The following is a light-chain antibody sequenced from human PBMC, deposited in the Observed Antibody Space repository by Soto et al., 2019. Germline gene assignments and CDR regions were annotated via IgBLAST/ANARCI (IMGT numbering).Light chain of an antibody. J-gene: IGLJ1*01. CDR2: EVT. Sequence: QCALTQPASVSGSPVQSITISCTGTSSDVGSYNLVSWYQQHPGKAPKLIIYEVTKRPSGVPNRFSGSKSGNTASLTISELQAEDEAVYYCCSYAGSSTLYVFGTGTKVTVL. V-gene: IGLV2-23*02. CDR3: CSYAGSSTLYV. CDR1: SSDVGSYNL.